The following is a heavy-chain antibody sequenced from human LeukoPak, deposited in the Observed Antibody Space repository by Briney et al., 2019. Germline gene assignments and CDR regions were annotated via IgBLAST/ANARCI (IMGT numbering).Heavy chain of an antibody. V-gene: IGHV3-30*03. CDR2: ISFDGTNT. J-gene: IGHJ6*03. CDR3: ASDIVVVPATIGVGYNYMDV. D-gene: IGHD2-2*01. CDR1: GFTFNVYG. Sequence: GGSLRLSCAASGFTFNVYGMHWVRQAPGKGLEWLAFISFDGTNTYYADSVKGRFTISRDNAQNSLYLQMNSLRAEDTAVYYCASDIVVVPATIGVGYNYMDVWGKGTTVTVSS.